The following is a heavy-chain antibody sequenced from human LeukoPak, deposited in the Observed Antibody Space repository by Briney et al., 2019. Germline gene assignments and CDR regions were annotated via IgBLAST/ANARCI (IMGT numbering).Heavy chain of an antibody. V-gene: IGHV5-10-1*01. CDR1: GYSFTSYW. Sequence: GESLEISCKGSGYSFTSYWISWVRQMPGEGLEWMGRIDPSDSYTNYSPSFQGHVTISADKSISTAYLQWSSLKASDTAMYYCASSFQGDCSSTSCYANYWGQGTLVTVSS. CDR3: ASSFQGDCSSTSCYANY. CDR2: IDPSDSYT. D-gene: IGHD2-2*01. J-gene: IGHJ4*02.